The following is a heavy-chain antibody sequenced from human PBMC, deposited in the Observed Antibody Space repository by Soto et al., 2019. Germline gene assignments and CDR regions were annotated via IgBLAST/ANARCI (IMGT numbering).Heavy chain of an antibody. D-gene: IGHD1-1*01. J-gene: IGHJ4*02. CDR2: IIPIFGTA. V-gene: IGHV1-69*13. CDR3: ARESSGATTGTFDY. CDR1: GGTFSSYA. Sequence: SVKVSCKASGGTFSSYAISWVRRAPGQGLEWMGGIIPIFGTANYAQKFQGRVTITADESTSTAYMELSSLRSEDTAVYYCARESSGATTGTFDYWGQGTLVTVS.